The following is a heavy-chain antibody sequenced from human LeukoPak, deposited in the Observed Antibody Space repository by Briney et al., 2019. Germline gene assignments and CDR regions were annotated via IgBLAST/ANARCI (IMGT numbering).Heavy chain of an antibody. J-gene: IGHJ4*02. Sequence: SETLSLTCTVSGGSISSYYWSWIRQPPGKGLEWIGYIYTSGSTNYNPSLKSRVTISVDTSKNQFSLKLSSVTAADTAVYYCARQYSSSSYLDYWGQGTLVTVSS. CDR2: IYTSGST. V-gene: IGHV4-4*09. CDR3: ARQYSSSSYLDY. D-gene: IGHD6-6*01. CDR1: GGSISSYY.